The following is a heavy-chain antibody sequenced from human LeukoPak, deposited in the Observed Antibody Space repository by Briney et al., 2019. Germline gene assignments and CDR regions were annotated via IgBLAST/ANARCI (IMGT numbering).Heavy chain of an antibody. CDR1: GFTFSSYE. Sequence: GGSLRLSCAASGFTFSSYEMNWVRQAPGKGLEWVSYISSSGSTIYYADSVKGRFTISRDNAKNSLYLQMNSLRAEDTAVYYCARDRGEYCSGGSCYGAFDIWGQGTMVTVSS. CDR2: ISSSGSTI. CDR3: ARDRGEYCSGGSCYGAFDI. V-gene: IGHV3-48*03. J-gene: IGHJ3*02. D-gene: IGHD2-15*01.